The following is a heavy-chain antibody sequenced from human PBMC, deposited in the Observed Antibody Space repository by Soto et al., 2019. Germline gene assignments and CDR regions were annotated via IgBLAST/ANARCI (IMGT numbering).Heavy chain of an antibody. CDR3: ARGGGYYGSGSYYGMDV. Sequence: SETLSLTCTVSGGSISSGGYYWSWIRQHPGKGLEWIGYIYYSGSTYYNPSLKSRVTISVDTSKNQFSLKLSSVTAADTAVYYCARGGGYYGSGSYYGMDVWGQGTTVTVSS. J-gene: IGHJ6*02. V-gene: IGHV4-31*03. CDR1: GGSISSGGYY. D-gene: IGHD3-10*01. CDR2: IYYSGST.